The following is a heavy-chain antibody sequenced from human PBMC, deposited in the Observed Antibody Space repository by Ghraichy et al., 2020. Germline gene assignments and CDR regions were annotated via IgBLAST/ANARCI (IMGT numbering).Heavy chain of an antibody. CDR2: IYYSGGT. CDR1: GGSINNYY. CDR3: ARDIYYYETSGYPQ. J-gene: IGHJ4*02. Sequence: SQTLSLTCTVSGGSINNYYWSWIRQPPGKRLEWVGYIYYSGGTNYNPSFKSRVTISVDMSKNQFSLRLSSVTAADTAVYYCARDIYYYETSGYPQWGPGTLVTVSS. V-gene: IGHV4-59*01. D-gene: IGHD3-22*01.